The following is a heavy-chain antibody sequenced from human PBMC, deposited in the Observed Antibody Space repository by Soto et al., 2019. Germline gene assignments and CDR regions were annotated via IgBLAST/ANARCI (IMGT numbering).Heavy chain of an antibody. Sequence: GESLKISCMGSGYSFNTYWIGWVRQLPGKGLEWMGIIYPDDSDTRYSPSFQGQVTISADKSFTTVYLQWNSLKASDTAIYYCARPGYYDSSGFFNFDHWGQGTLVTVSS. CDR2: IYPDDSDT. D-gene: IGHD3-22*01. J-gene: IGHJ4*02. V-gene: IGHV5-51*01. CDR3: ARPGYYDSSGFFNFDH. CDR1: GYSFNTYW.